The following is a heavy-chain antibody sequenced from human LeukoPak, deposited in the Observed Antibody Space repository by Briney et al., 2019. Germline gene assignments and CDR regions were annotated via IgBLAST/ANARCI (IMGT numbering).Heavy chain of an antibody. V-gene: IGHV3-15*01. CDR1: GFPFKNAW. J-gene: IGHJ3*02. Sequence: PGGSLSLSCAASGFPFKNAWMSWVRQAPGKGREWVGRINSKTYGGTTDYAAPVKGRFTISRDDSRNTLYLQMNSLNTEATPVYYCTTDLILTGYYNAFDIWGQGTMVTVSS. D-gene: IGHD3-9*01. CDR2: INSKTYGGTT. CDR3: TTDLILTGYYNAFDI.